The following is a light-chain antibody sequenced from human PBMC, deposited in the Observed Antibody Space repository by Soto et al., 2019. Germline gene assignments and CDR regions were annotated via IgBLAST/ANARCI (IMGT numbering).Light chain of an antibody. CDR1: SSDIGAYNY. Sequence: QSALTQPASVSGSPGQSITISCTGTSSDIGAYNYVSWYQQYPGKAPKLLIYDVSNRPSGVSSRFSGSKSGNTASLTISGLQDEDGAAYFCSSYSSTTTPYVFGIGTKVTVL. CDR3: SSYSSTTTPYV. J-gene: IGLJ1*01. CDR2: DVS. V-gene: IGLV2-14*03.